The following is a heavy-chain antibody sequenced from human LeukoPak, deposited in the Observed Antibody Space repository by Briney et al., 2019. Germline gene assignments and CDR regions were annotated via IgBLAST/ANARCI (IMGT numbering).Heavy chain of an antibody. CDR1: GGSFSGYY. Sequence: TSETLSLTCAVYGGSFSGYYWSWIRQPPGKGLEWIGEINHSGSTNYNPSLKGRVTISVDTSKNQFSLKLSSVTAADTAVYYCARHPPKYPRIVGASGAFDIWGQGTMVTVSS. CDR3: ARHPPKYPRIVGASGAFDI. D-gene: IGHD1-26*01. J-gene: IGHJ3*02. V-gene: IGHV4-34*01. CDR2: INHSGST.